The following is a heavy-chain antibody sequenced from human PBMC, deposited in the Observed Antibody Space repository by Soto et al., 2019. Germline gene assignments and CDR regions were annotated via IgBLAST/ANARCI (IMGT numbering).Heavy chain of an antibody. Sequence: GGSPRICCVACGVTVYNYAMSGVRQAPGRGLEWVSLISGSSGSTHYADSVKGRFTISRDNSKNTLYVQMNGLRAEDTAIYYCARNLVVVSAAGDAFDIWGQGTMVTVSS. V-gene: IGHV3-23*01. CDR3: ARNLVVVSAAGDAFDI. J-gene: IGHJ3*02. CDR1: GVTVYNYA. CDR2: ISGSSGST. D-gene: IGHD2-2*01.